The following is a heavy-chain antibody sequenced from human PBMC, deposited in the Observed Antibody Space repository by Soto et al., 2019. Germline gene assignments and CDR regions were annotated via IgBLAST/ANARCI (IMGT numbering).Heavy chain of an antibody. V-gene: IGHV1-69*01. CDR3: ARGITMIVGWWFDP. D-gene: IGHD3-22*01. J-gene: IGHJ5*02. Sequence: QVQLVQSGAEVKKPGSSVKVSCKASGGTFSSYAISWVRQAPGQGLEWMGGIIPIFGTANYAQKFQGRVTITADESTSTAYMELSSPRSEDTAVYYCARGITMIVGWWFDPWGQGTLVTVSS. CDR2: IIPIFGTA. CDR1: GGTFSSYA.